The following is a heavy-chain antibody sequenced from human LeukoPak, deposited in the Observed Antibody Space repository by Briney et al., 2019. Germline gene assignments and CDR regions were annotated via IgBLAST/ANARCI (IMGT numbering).Heavy chain of an antibody. V-gene: IGHV4-39*01. CDR2: IYYSGST. CDR3: ASTMIRGIIRGPEAFDI. CDR1: GGSISSSSYY. J-gene: IGHJ3*02. D-gene: IGHD3-10*01. Sequence: SETLSLTCTVSGGSISSSSYYWGWIRQPPGKGLEWIESIYYSGSTYYNPSLKNRVTISVDTSKNQFSLRLSSVTAADTAVYNCASTMIRGIIRGPEAFDIWGQGTMVTVSS.